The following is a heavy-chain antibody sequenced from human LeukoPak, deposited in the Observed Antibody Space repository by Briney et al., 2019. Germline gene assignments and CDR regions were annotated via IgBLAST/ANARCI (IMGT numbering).Heavy chain of an antibody. Sequence: SETLSLTCAVYGGSFSGYYWSWIRQPPGKGLEWIGEINHSGSTNYNPSLMSRVTISVDTSKNQFSLKLSSVTAADTAVYYCARGRYLLYYAYGRDYYFDYWGQGTLVTVSS. CDR2: INHSGST. D-gene: IGHD2-8*01. J-gene: IGHJ4*02. V-gene: IGHV4-34*01. CDR1: GGSFSGYY. CDR3: ARGRYLLYYAYGRDYYFDY.